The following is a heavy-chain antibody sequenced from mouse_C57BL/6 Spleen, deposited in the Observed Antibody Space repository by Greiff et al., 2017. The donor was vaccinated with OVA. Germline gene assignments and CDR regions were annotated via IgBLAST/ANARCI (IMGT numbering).Heavy chain of an antibody. CDR2: IDPENGGT. J-gene: IGHJ2*01. V-gene: IGHV1-15*01. D-gene: IGHD1-1*01. CDR1: GYKFTDYE. Sequence: QVQLKQSGAELVRPGASVTLSCKASGYKFTDYEMHWVKQTPVHGLEWIGAIDPENGGTAYNQKFKGKAILTADKSSSTAYMELLSLTSEDSAVYYCTSDGSSLYYCDYWGQGTTLSVSS. CDR3: TSDGSSLYYCDY.